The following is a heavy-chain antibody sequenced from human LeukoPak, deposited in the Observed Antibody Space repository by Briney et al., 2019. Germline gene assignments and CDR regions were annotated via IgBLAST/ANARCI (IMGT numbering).Heavy chain of an antibody. Sequence: SETLSLTCAVYGYSISSGFYWGWIRQPPGKGLEWIGSIYHSGSTYYSPSLKSRVTISIDTSKNQFSLKLSSVTAADTAVYYCARGRPFMDVWGKGTTVTVSS. J-gene: IGHJ6*03. CDR1: GYSISSGFY. D-gene: IGHD6-6*01. V-gene: IGHV4-38-2*01. CDR3: ARGRPFMDV. CDR2: IYHSGST.